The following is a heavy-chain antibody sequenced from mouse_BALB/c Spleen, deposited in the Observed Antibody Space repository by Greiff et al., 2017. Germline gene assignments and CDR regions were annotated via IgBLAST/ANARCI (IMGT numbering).Heavy chain of an antibody. D-gene: IGHD2-14*01. Sequence: EVQRVESGGGLVKPGGSLKLSCAASGFTFSDYYMYWVRQTPEKRLEWVATISDGGSYTYYPDSVKGRFTISRDNAKNNLYLQMSSLKSEDTAMYYCARDHYYRYDGDWYFDVWGAGTTVTVSS. CDR3: ARDHYYRYDGDWYFDV. J-gene: IGHJ1*01. V-gene: IGHV5-4*02. CDR1: GFTFSDYY. CDR2: ISDGGSYT.